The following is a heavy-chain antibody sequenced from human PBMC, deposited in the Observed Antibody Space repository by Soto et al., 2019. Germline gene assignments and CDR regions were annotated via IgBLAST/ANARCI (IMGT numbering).Heavy chain of an antibody. V-gene: IGHV4-59*01. Sequence: SETLSLTCTVSGGSISTYYWSWIRQPPGKGLEWIGFIYYSGSTDYNPSLKSRVTTSVDTSKNHFSLKLTSVTAADTAVYYCARVGDSYGSAHFDYWGQGTLVTVSS. J-gene: IGHJ4*02. CDR3: ARVGDSYGSAHFDY. CDR1: GGSISTYY. D-gene: IGHD5-18*01. CDR2: IYYSGST.